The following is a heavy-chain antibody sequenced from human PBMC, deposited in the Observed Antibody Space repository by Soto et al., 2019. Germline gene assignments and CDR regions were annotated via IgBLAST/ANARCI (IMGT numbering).Heavy chain of an antibody. CDR1: GGSISSYY. Sequence: SETLSLTCTVSGGSISSYYWSWIRQPPGKGLEWIGYIYYSGSTNYNPSLKSRVTISVDTSKNQFSLKLSSVTAADTAVYYCARGMYYYGSGIPFDYWGQGTLVTVSS. CDR2: IYYSGST. CDR3: ARGMYYYGSGIPFDY. V-gene: IGHV4-59*01. D-gene: IGHD3-10*01. J-gene: IGHJ4*02.